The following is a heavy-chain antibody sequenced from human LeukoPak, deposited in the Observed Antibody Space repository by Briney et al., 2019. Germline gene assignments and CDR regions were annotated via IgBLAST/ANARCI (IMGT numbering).Heavy chain of an antibody. D-gene: IGHD1-1*01. CDR1: GFTFDDYA. V-gene: IGHV3-9*01. Sequence: PGGSLRLSRAASGFTFDDYAMHWVRQAPGKGLEWVSGISWNSGSIGYADSVKGRFTISRDNAKNSLYLQMNSLRAEDTAVYYCARETTHGYFDYWGQGTLVTVSS. J-gene: IGHJ4*02. CDR2: ISWNSGSI. CDR3: ARETTHGYFDY.